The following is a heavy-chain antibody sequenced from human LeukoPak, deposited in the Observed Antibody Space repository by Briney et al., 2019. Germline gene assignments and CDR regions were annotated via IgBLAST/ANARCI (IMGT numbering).Heavy chain of an antibody. V-gene: IGHV3-21*01. CDR1: GFTFSSYS. Sequence: GGSLRLSCAASGFTFSSYSMNWVRQAPGKGLEWVSSISSSSSYIYYADSVKGRFTISRDNAKNSLYLQMNSLRAEDMAVYYCARAALEYCGGDCLDYWGQGTLVTVPS. J-gene: IGHJ4*02. CDR3: ARAALEYCGGDCLDY. CDR2: ISSSSSYI. D-gene: IGHD2-21*01.